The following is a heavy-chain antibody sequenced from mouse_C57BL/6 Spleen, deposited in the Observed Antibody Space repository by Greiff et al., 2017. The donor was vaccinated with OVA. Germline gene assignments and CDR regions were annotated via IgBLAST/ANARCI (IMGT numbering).Heavy chain of an antibody. Sequence: QVQLQQPGAELVMPGASVKLSCKASGYTFTSYWMHWVKQRPGQGLEWIGEIDPSDSYTNYNQKFKGKSTLTVDKSSSTAYMQLSSLTSEDSAVYYCARAYYSKGGWFAYWGQGTLVTVSA. CDR2: IDPSDSYT. D-gene: IGHD2-5*01. J-gene: IGHJ3*01. V-gene: IGHV1-69*01. CDR1: GYTFTSYW. CDR3: ARAYYSKGGWFAY.